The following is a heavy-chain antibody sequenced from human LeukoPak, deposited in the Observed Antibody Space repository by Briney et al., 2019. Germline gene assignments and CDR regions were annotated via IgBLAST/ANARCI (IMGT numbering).Heavy chain of an antibody. CDR2: INPSGGST. V-gene: IGHV1-46*01. CDR3: ARGHYYDSSGYYYALSY. CDR1: GYTFTNYY. Sequence: GASVKVSCKASGYTFTNYYMHWVRQAPGQVLEWMGMINPSGGSTSYAQKFQGRVTMTRDTSTSTVYMELSSLRSEDTAVYYCARGHYYDSSGYYYALSYWGQGTLVTVSS. D-gene: IGHD3-22*01. J-gene: IGHJ4*02.